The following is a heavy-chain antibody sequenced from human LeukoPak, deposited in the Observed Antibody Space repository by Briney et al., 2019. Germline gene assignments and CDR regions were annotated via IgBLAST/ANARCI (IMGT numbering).Heavy chain of an antibody. J-gene: IGHJ3*01. CDR1: GFTFSHYW. V-gene: IGHV3-7*01. CDR2: IKQDGNEK. Sequence: GGSLRLSCAVSGFTFSHYWMSWVRQAPGKGLEWVANIKQDGNEKYYAESVKGRFTISRDNAKNLLYLQMNSLRAEDTAVYYCARDPCSSTSCYTGAFDFWGQGTMVTVSS. D-gene: IGHD2-2*02. CDR3: ARDPCSSTSCYTGAFDF.